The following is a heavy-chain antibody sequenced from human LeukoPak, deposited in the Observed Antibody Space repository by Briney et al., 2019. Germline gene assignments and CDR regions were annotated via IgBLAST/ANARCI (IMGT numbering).Heavy chain of an antibody. CDR2: INQDGSEK. J-gene: IGHJ4*02. CDR1: GFTFSSYW. V-gene: IGHV3-7*01. CDR3: ARERSSGWYDY. Sequence: PGGSLRLSCAASGFTFSSYWMSWVRQAPGKGLEWVSNINQDGSEKYYVDSVKGRFTISRDNAKNSLYLQMNSLRAEDTAVYYCARERSSGWYDYWGQGTLVTVSS. D-gene: IGHD6-19*01.